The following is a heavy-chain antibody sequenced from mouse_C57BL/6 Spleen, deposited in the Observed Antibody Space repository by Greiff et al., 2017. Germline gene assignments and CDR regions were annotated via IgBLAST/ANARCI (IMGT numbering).Heavy chain of an antibody. CDR3: ARRAMDY. CDR2: IDPSDSYT. Sequence: QVQLQQPRAELVRPGTSVKLSCKASGYTFTSYWMHWVKQRPGQGLEWIGVIDPSDSYTNYNQKFKGKATLTVDTSSSTAYMQLSSLTSEDSAVYYCARRAMDYWGKGTSVTVSS. CDR1: GYTFTSYW. V-gene: IGHV1-59*01. J-gene: IGHJ4*01.